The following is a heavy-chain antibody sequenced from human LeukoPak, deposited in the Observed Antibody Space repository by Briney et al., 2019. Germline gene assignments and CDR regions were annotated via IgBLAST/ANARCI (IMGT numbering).Heavy chain of an antibody. J-gene: IGHJ4*02. CDR2: IYSSGST. Sequence: SETLSLTCTVSGCSISNNYWSWIRQPAGKGLEWIGRIYSSGSTNYNPSLKSRVTMSVDTSKNQFSLNLSSVTAADTAVYYCARGPYYSNALGHFDYWGQGTLVIVSS. CDR1: GCSISNNY. V-gene: IGHV4-4*07. D-gene: IGHD4-11*01. CDR3: ARGPYYSNALGHFDY.